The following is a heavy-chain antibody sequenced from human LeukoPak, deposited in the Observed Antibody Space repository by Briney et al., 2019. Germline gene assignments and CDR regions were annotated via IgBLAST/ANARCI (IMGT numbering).Heavy chain of an antibody. CDR2: ISAYNGNT. V-gene: IGHV1-18*04. CDR3: ARDTGSWFDP. J-gene: IGHJ5*02. Sequence: ASVTVSFKASGYTFTGYYMHWVRQAPGQGLEWMGWISAYNGNTNYAQKLQGRVTMTTDTSTSTAYMELRSLRSDDTAVYYCARDTGSWFDPWGQGTLVTVSS. D-gene: IGHD3-10*01. CDR1: GYTFTGYY.